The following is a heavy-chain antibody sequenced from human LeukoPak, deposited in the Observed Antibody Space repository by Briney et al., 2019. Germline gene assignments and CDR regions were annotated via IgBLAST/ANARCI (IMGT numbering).Heavy chain of an antibody. V-gene: IGHV4-59*01. Sequence: SETLSLTCSVSGGSISSYYWSWIRQPPGKGLEWIGYIYYSGSTNYNPSLKSRVTISVDTSKNQFSLKLSSVTAADTAVYYCARDQGTYGMDVWGQGTTVTVSS. CDR1: GGSISSYY. J-gene: IGHJ6*02. D-gene: IGHD1-1*01. CDR3: ARDQGTYGMDV. CDR2: IYYSGST.